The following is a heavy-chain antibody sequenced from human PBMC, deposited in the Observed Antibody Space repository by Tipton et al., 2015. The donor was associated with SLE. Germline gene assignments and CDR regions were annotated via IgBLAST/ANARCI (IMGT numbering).Heavy chain of an antibody. CDR1: GGSISGYS. D-gene: IGHD5-12*01. CDR3: ARGNQHSGYDGFDY. V-gene: IGHV4-59*01. Sequence: TLSLTCTVSGGSISGYSWSWIRQPPGKGLEWLGYIYYTGSTQHNPSLTSRVTMSVDTSKNQVSLKLSSVTAADTAIYYCARGNQHSGYDGFDYWGQGTLVTVSS. J-gene: IGHJ4*02. CDR2: IYYTGST.